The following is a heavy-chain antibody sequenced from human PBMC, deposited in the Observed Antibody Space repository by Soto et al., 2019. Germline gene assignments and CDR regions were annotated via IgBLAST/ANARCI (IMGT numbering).Heavy chain of an antibody. CDR1: GYTFTSYD. V-gene: IGHV1-8*01. CDR3: ARSDIVVVPAGADYYYYYYMDV. CDR2: MNPNSGNT. J-gene: IGHJ6*03. D-gene: IGHD2-2*01. Sequence: GASVKVSCKASGYTFTSYDINWVRQATGQGLEWMGWMNPNSGNTGYAQKFQGRVTMTRNTSISTAYMELSSLRSEDTAVYYCARSDIVVVPAGADYYYYYYMDVWGKGTTVTVSS.